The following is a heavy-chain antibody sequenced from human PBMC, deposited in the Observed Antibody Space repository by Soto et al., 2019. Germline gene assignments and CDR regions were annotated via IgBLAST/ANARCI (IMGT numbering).Heavy chain of an antibody. CDR3: ARWSYLDY. Sequence: GGPLRLSCAASVFSFGSYALSWVRQAPGKGLEWVSTISGSDGKTFYADSVKGRFSISRDTSQSTLYLQMNSLRADDTAMYYCARWSYLDYWGQGTRVTVSS. J-gene: IGHJ4*02. CDR1: VFSFGSYA. V-gene: IGHV3-23*01. D-gene: IGHD3-3*01. CDR2: ISGSDGKT.